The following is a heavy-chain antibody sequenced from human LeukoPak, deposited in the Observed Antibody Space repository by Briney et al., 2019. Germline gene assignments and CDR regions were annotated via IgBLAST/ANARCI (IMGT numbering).Heavy chain of an antibody. D-gene: IGHD3-3*01. V-gene: IGHV4-39*01. J-gene: IGHJ4*02. Sequence: SETLSLTCTVSGGSISSSSYYWGWIRQPPGKGLEWIGSIYYSGSTYYNPPLRSRVTISVDTSKNQFSLKLSSVTAADTAVYYCVRHHNSYDFWSGLDYWGQGTLVTVSS. CDR1: GGSISSSSYY. CDR3: VRHHNSYDFWSGLDY. CDR2: IYYSGST.